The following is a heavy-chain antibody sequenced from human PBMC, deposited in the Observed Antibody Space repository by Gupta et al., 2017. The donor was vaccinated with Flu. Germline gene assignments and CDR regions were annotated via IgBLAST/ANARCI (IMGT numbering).Heavy chain of an antibody. V-gene: IGHV3-21*01. Sequence: RQAPGQGLECVASVSGSSTYIYYADSVKGRFTSSRDNAKNALYLQMNSLRAEDTAVYFCARDRDQSGGWYADYWGQGTLVTVSS. CDR2: VSGSSTYI. D-gene: IGHD6-19*01. J-gene: IGHJ4*02. CDR3: ARDRDQSGGWYADY.